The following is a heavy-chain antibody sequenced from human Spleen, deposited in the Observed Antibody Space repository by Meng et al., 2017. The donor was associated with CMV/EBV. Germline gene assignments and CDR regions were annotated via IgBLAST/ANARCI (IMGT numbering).Heavy chain of an antibody. D-gene: IGHD5-12*01. Sequence: GGSLRLSCAASGFTFSSFSMNWVRQAPGKGLEWVSSISSSSSDIYYADSVKGRFTISRDNAKNSLYLKMNSLRAEDAAVYFCARDLWEDSGYDYYYGMDVWGQGTTVTVSS. CDR3: ARDLWEDSGYDYYYGMDV. CDR1: GFTFSSFS. CDR2: ISSSSSDI. V-gene: IGHV3-21*01. J-gene: IGHJ6*02.